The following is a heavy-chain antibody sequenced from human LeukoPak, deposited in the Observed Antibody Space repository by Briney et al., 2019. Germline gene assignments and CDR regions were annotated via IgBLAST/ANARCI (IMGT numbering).Heavy chain of an antibody. D-gene: IGHD1-26*01. CDR1: RFTFDDYG. V-gene: IGHV3-20*04. Sequence: GGSLRLSCAASRFTFDDYGMSWVRQTPGKGLEWVSGINWNGGSTGYADSVKGRFTISRDNAKNSLFLQMNSLRAEDTALYYCARDPTTFRASSYSGTYFDYWGQGTLVTVSS. J-gene: IGHJ4*02. CDR3: ARDPTTFRASSYSGTYFDY. CDR2: INWNGGST.